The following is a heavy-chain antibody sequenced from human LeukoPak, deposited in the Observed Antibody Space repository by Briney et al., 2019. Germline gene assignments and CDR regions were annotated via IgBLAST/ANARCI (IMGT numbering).Heavy chain of an antibody. J-gene: IGHJ4*02. CDR2: VSGSGDSS. CDR1: GFTFSSYA. D-gene: IGHD6-19*01. CDR3: ARESTAVAPLDH. Sequence: GGSLRLSCAASGFTFSSYAMSWVRQAPGKGLEWVSGVSGSGDSSNYADSVKGRFTVSRDNSKNTLYLQMNSLRAEDTAVYYCARESTAVAPLDHWGQGTLVTVSS. V-gene: IGHV3-23*01.